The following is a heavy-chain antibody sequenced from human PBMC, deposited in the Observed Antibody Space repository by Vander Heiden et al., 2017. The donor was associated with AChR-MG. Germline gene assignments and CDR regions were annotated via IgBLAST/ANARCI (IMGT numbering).Heavy chain of an antibody. CDR1: GLPFSSVS. Sequence: EVQLVESGGGLVQPGGSLRLSCAASGLPFSSVSRNWVRQASGKGLEWFSSISSSSSYIYYADAVKGRFTIARDNAKNSLYLQMKSLRAEDTAVYYCARDRSSNYVFDYWGQGTLVTVSS. CDR3: ARDRSSNYVFDY. V-gene: IGHV3-21*01. J-gene: IGHJ4*02. D-gene: IGHD4-4*01. CDR2: ISSSSSYI.